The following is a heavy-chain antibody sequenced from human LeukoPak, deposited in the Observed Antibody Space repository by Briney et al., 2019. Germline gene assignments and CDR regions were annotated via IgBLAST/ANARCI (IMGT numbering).Heavy chain of an antibody. V-gene: IGHV4-59*01. Sequence: SETLSLTCTVPGGSISSYYWSWIRQPPGKGLEWIGYIYYSGSTNYNPSLKSRVTISVDTSKNQFSLKLSSVTAADTAVYYCARVRSGIDPWGQGTLVTVSS. CDR1: GGSISSYY. CDR3: ARVRSGIDP. J-gene: IGHJ5*02. D-gene: IGHD3-10*01. CDR2: IYYSGST.